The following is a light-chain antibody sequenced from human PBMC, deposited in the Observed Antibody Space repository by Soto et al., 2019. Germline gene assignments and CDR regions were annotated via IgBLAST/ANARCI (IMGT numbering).Light chain of an antibody. Sequence: QSVRAQPPSVSGAPGQRVTISCTGSSSNIGAGYDLHWYQQLPGTAPKLLIYGNTNRPSGVPDRFSGSKSGTSASLAITGLQAEDEADYYCQSYDSSLSAYVFGPGTKVTVL. CDR2: GNT. CDR3: QSYDSSLSAYV. J-gene: IGLJ1*01. V-gene: IGLV1-40*01. CDR1: SSNIGAGYD.